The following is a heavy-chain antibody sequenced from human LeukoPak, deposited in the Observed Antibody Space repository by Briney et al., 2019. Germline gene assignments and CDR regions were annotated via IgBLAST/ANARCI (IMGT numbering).Heavy chain of an antibody. CDR2: IRYDGSNK. CDR1: GFTFSSYS. V-gene: IGHV3-30*02. Sequence: GGSLRLSCAASGFTFSSYSMNWVRQAPGKGLEWVAFIRYDGSNKYYADSVKGRFTISRDNSKNTLYLQMNSLRAEDTAVYYCAKGLALLWFGGHDAFDIWGQGTMVTVSS. J-gene: IGHJ3*02. D-gene: IGHD3-10*01. CDR3: AKGLALLWFGGHDAFDI.